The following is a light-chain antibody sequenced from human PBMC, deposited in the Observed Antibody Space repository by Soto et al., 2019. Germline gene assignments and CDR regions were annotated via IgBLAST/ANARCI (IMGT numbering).Light chain of an antibody. CDR3: QQYKDGAWT. CDR2: DAS. J-gene: IGKJ1*01. CDR1: QRIDRY. Sequence: DIQLTQSPSTLSASVGDRVTVTFRASQRIDRYLAWYQQKPGKAPKLLVYDASTLEGGVPSSFSGSGSATEFILTISSLQPDDFATYYCQQYKDGAWTFGQGTKVDIK. V-gene: IGKV1-5*01.